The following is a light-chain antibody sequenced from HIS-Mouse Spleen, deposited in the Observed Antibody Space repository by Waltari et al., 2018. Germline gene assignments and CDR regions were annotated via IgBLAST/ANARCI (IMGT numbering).Light chain of an antibody. CDR1: QDISNY. J-gene: IGKJ5*01. V-gene: IGKV1-33*01. CDR3: QQYDNLTIT. Sequence: DIQMTQSPSSLSASVGDRVTITCQASQDISNYLNWNQQKPVKAPKLLVYDACNVETVVPSRFSRTVSGTHFTFTISSLQPEDIATYYCQQYDNLTITFGQGTRLDIK. CDR2: DAC.